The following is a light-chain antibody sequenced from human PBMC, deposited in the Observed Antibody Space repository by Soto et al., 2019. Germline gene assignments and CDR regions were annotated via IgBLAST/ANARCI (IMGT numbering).Light chain of an antibody. CDR3: QQRYNWPIT. Sequence: EIVLTQSPATLSLSPGETATLSCRASQSVSGYIGWYQQKPGQAPRLLIYADSNRATGIPARFSGSGSGTDFTLTISSREPEDFSVYDCQQRYNWPITFGQGTRLEIK. CDR2: ADS. CDR1: QSVSGY. V-gene: IGKV3-11*01. J-gene: IGKJ5*01.